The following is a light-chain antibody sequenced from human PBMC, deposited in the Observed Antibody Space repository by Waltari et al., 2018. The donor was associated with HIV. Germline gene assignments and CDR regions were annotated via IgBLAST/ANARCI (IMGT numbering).Light chain of an antibody. CDR1: QSVKTN. J-gene: IGKJ1*01. CDR2: GAS. CDR3: HQYYHWPRT. Sequence: VVMTQSQATLSVSPGERATLSCRASQSVKTNLAWYQQKPGQAPRLLIHGASTTASGVAARFSGSGSGTEFTLTISSLQSEDVAVYFCHQYYHWPRTFGQGTKV. V-gene: IGKV3D-15*01.